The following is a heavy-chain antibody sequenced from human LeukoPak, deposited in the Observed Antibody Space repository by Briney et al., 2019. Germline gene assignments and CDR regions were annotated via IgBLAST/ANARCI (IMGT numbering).Heavy chain of an antibody. V-gene: IGHV3-7*01. CDR2: INRDGSEK. Sequence: PGGSLRLSCVTSGITFSSYWVTWLRQAPGKGLEWVANINRDGSEKYYVDTVRGRFTISRDNAKNSLYLQMNSLRAEDTAVYFCARGLVEGYYNTTYYFYYMDVWGKGTTVTVSS. CDR1: GITFSSYW. CDR3: ARGLVEGYYNTTYYFYYMDV. J-gene: IGHJ6*03. D-gene: IGHD3-22*01.